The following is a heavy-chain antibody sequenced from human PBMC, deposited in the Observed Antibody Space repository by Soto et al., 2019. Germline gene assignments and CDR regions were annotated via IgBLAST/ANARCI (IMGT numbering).Heavy chain of an antibody. J-gene: IGHJ4*02. CDR1: GYSFTSYW. CDR2: IDPSDSYT. CDR3: ARRRGGSYSLDY. V-gene: IGHV5-10-1*01. D-gene: IGHD1-26*01. Sequence: GESLKISCKGSGYSFTSYWISWVRQMPGKGLEWMGRIDPSDSYTNYSPSFQGHVTISADKSISTAYLQWSSLKASDTAMYYCARRRGGSYSLDYWGQGTLVTVS.